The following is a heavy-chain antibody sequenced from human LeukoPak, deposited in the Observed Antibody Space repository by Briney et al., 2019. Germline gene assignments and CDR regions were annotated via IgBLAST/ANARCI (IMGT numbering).Heavy chain of an antibody. J-gene: IGHJ5*02. V-gene: IGHV4-4*07. CDR2: IYTSGST. Sequence: SETLSLTCTVSGGSISSYYWSWIRQPAGKGLEWIGRIYTSGSTNYNPSLKSRVTMSVDTSKNQFSLKLSSVTAADTAVYYCARDPYCSSSSCYTNWFDPWGQRTLVTDSS. D-gene: IGHD2-2*02. CDR1: GGSISSYY. CDR3: ARDPYCSSSSCYTNWFDP.